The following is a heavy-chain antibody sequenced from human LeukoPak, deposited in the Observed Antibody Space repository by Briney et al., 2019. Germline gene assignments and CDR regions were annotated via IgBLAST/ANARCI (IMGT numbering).Heavy chain of an antibody. V-gene: IGHV3-48*04. CDR2: ISRSSSTI. CDR3: ARDQGVAGRDSSGYYLSFDY. Sequence: PGGSLRLSCAASGFTFSSYSMNWVRQAPGKGLEWVSYISRSSSTIYYADSVKGRFTISRDNAKNSLYLQMNSLRAEDTAVYYCARDQGVAGRDSSGYYLSFDYWGQGTLVTVSS. D-gene: IGHD3-22*01. J-gene: IGHJ4*02. CDR1: GFTFSSYS.